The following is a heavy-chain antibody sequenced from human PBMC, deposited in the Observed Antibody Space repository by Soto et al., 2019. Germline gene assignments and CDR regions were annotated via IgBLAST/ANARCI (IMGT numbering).Heavy chain of an antibody. CDR2: LWAGGNIA. Sequence: QVQLVESGGNVVQPGRSLRLSCAASGFSFSYHGMHWVRQAPGKGLEWVAHLWAGGNIAYYAYSVKGRFTIASDHFKKTLYLQMNSLGVEDAAGYYCAGDAQQRANYGMEVWGQGTMVTVSS. V-gene: IGHV3-33*01. J-gene: IGHJ6*02. CDR1: GFSFSYHG. D-gene: IGHD6-13*01. CDR3: AGDAQQRANYGMEV.